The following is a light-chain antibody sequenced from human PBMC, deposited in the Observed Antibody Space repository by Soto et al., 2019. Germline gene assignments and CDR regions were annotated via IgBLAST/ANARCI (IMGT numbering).Light chain of an antibody. CDR1: QGVGNY. CDR2: DAS. J-gene: IGKJ4*01. Sequence: DIQLIQSPSFLSASVGDRVTITCRASQGVGNYLAWYQQRPGKAPNLLIYDASTLHSGVPSRFSGSGSGTEFTLTISSLQPEDFAVYYCQQRVNRVTFGGGTKVEI. V-gene: IGKV1-9*01. CDR3: QQRVNRVT.